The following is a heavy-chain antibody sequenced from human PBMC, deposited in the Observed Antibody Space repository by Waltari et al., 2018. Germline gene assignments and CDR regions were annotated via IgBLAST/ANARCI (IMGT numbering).Heavy chain of an antibody. Sequence: EVQVEESGGGLVQPGRSLRLSCTASGFTFGDYAMSWFRQAPGKGMEWVGFIRSKTYGGKAEYAASVKGRLTISRDDSKSIASLQMDSLKTDDTAVYFCTRGGASVAPVYWGQGTLVTVSS. D-gene: IGHD6-19*01. CDR3: TRGGASVAPVY. J-gene: IGHJ4*02. CDR2: IRSKTYGGKA. V-gene: IGHV3-49*03. CDR1: GFTFGDYA.